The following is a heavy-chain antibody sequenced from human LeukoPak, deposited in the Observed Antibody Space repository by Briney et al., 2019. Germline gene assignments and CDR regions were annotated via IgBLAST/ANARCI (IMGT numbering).Heavy chain of an antibody. CDR2: IIPIFGTA. CDR1: GGPFSSYA. CDR3: ARWAGNSYYYYYMDV. J-gene: IGHJ6*03. D-gene: IGHD4-23*01. V-gene: IGHV1-69*01. Sequence: GSSVKVSCKASGGPFSSYAISWVRQAPGQGLEWMGGIIPIFGTANYAQKFQGRVTITADESTSTAYMELSSLRSEDTAVYYCARWAGNSYYYYYMDVWRKGAKVTVPS.